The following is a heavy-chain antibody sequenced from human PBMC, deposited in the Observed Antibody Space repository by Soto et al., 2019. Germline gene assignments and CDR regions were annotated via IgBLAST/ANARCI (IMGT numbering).Heavy chain of an antibody. V-gene: IGHV5-51*01. Sequence: PGEALKISCRVSGYNFLTYWIGWVRQMPGKGLEWMGIINPGESDIRYSPSFQGQVTISADKSITTAYLQWSSLKASDIATYYCVRLIPDHCGNGVCYNYYDHWGQGALVTVSS. D-gene: IGHD2-8*01. J-gene: IGHJ4*02. CDR3: VRLIPDHCGNGVCYNYYDH. CDR2: INPGESDI. CDR1: GYNFLTYW.